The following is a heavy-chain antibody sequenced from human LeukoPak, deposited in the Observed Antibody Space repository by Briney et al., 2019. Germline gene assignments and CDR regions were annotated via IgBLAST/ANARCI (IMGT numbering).Heavy chain of an antibody. CDR1: GFTFSSYG. CDR3: TRDPRRLDY. Sequence: GSLRLSCAASGFTFSSYGMHWVRQAPGKGLEWVAVISYDGSNKYYADSVKGRFTISRDNSKNTLYLQMNSLRAEDTAVYYCTRDPRRLDYWGQGTLVTVSS. V-gene: IGHV3-30*03. J-gene: IGHJ4*02. CDR2: ISYDGSNK.